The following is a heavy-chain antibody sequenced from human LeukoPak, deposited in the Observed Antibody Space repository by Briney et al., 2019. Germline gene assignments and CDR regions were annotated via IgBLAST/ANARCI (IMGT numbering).Heavy chain of an antibody. CDR3: AINGGGDSGYGNFDY. D-gene: IGHD5-12*01. J-gene: IGHJ4*02. CDR1: GFTFSDFP. Sequence: GGSLRLSCAASGFTFSDFPMIWVRQAPGKGLEWVSSIFPSSDEIHYADSVKGRFTISRDNSRSTLSLQMDSLRAEDTAFYYCAINGGGDSGYGNFDYWGQGTLVTVSS. V-gene: IGHV3-23*01. CDR2: IFPSSDEI.